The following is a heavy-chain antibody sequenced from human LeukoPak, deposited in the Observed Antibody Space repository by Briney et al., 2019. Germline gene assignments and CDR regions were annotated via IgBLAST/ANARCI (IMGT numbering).Heavy chain of an antibody. CDR1: GYTFTGYY. Sequence: ASVKVSCKASGYTFTGYYMHWVRQAPGQGLEWMGWINPNSGGTNYAQKFQGRATMTRDTSISTAYMELSRLRSDDTAVYYCARYVYSSSSYDYWGQGTLVTVSS. D-gene: IGHD6-6*01. CDR3: ARYVYSSSSYDY. J-gene: IGHJ4*02. V-gene: IGHV1-2*02. CDR2: INPNSGGT.